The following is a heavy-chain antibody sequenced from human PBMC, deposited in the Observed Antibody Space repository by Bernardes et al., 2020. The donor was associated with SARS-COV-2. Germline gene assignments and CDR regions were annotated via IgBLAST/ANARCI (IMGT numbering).Heavy chain of an antibody. J-gene: IGHJ4*02. CDR2: INQDGSRT. Sequence: GYLSLSCLASGFTFSHMWMTWIRHPPGKRLEFVANINQDGSRTNYMDSVKGRFTISRDNAKNSVFLQMNSLRADDTAVYYCAREVSGGNFDNWGQGTLVTVSS. CDR3: AREVSGGNFDN. V-gene: IGHV3-7*04. D-gene: IGHD6-6*01. CDR1: GFTFSHMW.